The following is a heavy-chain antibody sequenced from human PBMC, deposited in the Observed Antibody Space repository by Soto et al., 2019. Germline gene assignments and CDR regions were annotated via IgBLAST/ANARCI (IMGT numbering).Heavy chain of an antibody. V-gene: IGHV1-2*02. CDR3: ARDPRPPSGWLGFWEYGMDV. J-gene: IGHJ6*02. CDR2: VNPDNGGT. CDR1: GFTGNY. Sequence: ASVKVSCKASGFTGNYIHWVRQAPGQGLEWMGWVNPDNGGTTSAQKFQGRVTMTRDTSVTTAYMDLSRLTSDDTAVYYCARDPRPPSGWLGFWEYGMDVWGQGTTVTVSS. D-gene: IGHD3-3*01.